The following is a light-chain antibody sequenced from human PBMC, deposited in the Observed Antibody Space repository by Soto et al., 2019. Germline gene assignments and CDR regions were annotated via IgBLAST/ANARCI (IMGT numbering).Light chain of an antibody. CDR2: GAS. CDR1: QSVSRR. Sequence: QYPGTLSLSPGGRATLSCRASQSVSRRLAWYQQRPGQSPSILISGASMRASGVPDRFSGRGSGTDCTLPISRLEPEDGAVDYCQQFGSSLIAFGQGTRLDIK. J-gene: IGKJ5*01. V-gene: IGKV3-20*01. CDR3: QQFGSSLIA.